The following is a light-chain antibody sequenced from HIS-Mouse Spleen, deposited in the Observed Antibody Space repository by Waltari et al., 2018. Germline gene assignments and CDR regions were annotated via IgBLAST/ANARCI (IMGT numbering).Light chain of an antibody. CDR1: SSDVGSYNR. Sequence: QSALTQPPSVSGSPGQSVTISCTGTSSDVGSYNRVSWYQQHPGTAPKLMIYEVSNRPSGVPDRFSGSKSGNTASLTIYGLQAEDEADYYCSSYTSSSTVFGTGTKVTVL. V-gene: IGLV2-18*02. CDR3: SSYTSSSTV. CDR2: EVS. J-gene: IGLJ1*01.